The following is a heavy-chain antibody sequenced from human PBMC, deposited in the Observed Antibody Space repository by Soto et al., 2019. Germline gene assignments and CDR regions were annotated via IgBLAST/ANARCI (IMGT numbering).Heavy chain of an antibody. D-gene: IGHD6-19*01. CDR3: AKFWNQGIAEADLRY. Sequence: QVQLVESGGGVVQPGRSLRLSCAASGFHFSSFAMHWVRQAPGKGLEWVAVISYDGSNKYYADSVRGRFTISRENSKNTVYLQMNSLRAEDTAMYYCAKFWNQGIAEADLRYWGQGTLVTVSS. CDR2: ISYDGSNK. J-gene: IGHJ4*02. CDR1: GFHFSSFA. V-gene: IGHV3-30*18.